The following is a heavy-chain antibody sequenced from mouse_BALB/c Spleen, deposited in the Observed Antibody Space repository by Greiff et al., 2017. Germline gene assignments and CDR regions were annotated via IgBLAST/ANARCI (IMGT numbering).Heavy chain of an antibody. CDR3: ARSPSGVYWYFDV. CDR2: ISDGGGST. CDR1: GFTFSSYT. D-gene: IGHD4-1*01. Sequence: EVQLVESGGGLVQPGGSLKLSCAASGFTFSSYTMSWVRQTPEKRLEWVAYISDGGGSTYYPDTVKGRFTISRDNAKNTLYLQMSSLTSEDAAMYYCARSPSGVYWYFDVWGEGTTVTVSS. V-gene: IGHV5-12-2*01. J-gene: IGHJ1*01.